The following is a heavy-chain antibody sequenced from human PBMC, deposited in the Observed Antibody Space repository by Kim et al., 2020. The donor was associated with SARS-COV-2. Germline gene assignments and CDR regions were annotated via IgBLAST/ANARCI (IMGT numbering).Heavy chain of an antibody. CDR2: IYYSGST. Sequence: SETLSLTCTVSGGSISSSSYYWGWIRQPPGKGLEWIGSIYYSGSTYYNPSLKSRVTISVDTSKNQFSLKLSSVTAADTAVYYCARLSFLEWLLSYFDYWGQGTLVTVSS. CDR3: ARLSFLEWLLSYFDY. J-gene: IGHJ4*02. CDR1: GGSISSSSYY. V-gene: IGHV4-39*01. D-gene: IGHD3-3*01.